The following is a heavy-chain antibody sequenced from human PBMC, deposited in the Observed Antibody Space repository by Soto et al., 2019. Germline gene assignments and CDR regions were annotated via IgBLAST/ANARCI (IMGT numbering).Heavy chain of an antibody. CDR1: GGSISHPDYY. Sequence: QVQLQESGPGLVKPSQILSLTCTVSGGSISHPDYYWSWIRQPPGKGLEWIGSIFYNGEPSYNPSRKSRLSMSVDTSKNQCSLSLSSVTASDTAVYFCAREGRLQSLDYWGQGTLVTVSS. CDR2: IFYNGEP. D-gene: IGHD4-4*01. J-gene: IGHJ4*02. V-gene: IGHV4-30-4*01. CDR3: AREGRLQSLDY.